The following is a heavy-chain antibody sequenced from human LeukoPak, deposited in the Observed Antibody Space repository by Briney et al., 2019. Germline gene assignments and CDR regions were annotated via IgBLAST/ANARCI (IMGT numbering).Heavy chain of an antibody. V-gene: IGHV4-61*02. CDR1: GGSISSGSYY. Sequence: SQTLSLTCTVSGGSISSGSYYWSWIRQPAGKGLEWIGRIYTSGSTNYNPSLKSRVTISVDTSKNQFSLKLSSVTAADTAVYYCARDANVFWSVYSDYWGQGTLVTVPS. D-gene: IGHD3-3*01. CDR2: IYTSGST. J-gene: IGHJ4*02. CDR3: ARDANVFWSVYSDY.